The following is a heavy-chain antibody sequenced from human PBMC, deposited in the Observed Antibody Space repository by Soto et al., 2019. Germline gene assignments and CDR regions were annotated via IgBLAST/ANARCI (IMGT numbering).Heavy chain of an antibody. Sequence: PGGSLRLSCAASGFTVSSNYMSWVRQAPGKGLEWVSVIYSGGSTYYADSVKGRFTISRDNSKNTVYLQMSSLRVEDTAVYYCVKGEYYYDSSGYYPFDYWGQGTLVTVSS. CDR3: VKGEYYYDSSGYYPFDY. J-gene: IGHJ4*02. CDR2: IYSGGST. CDR1: GFTVSSNY. D-gene: IGHD3-22*01. V-gene: IGHV3-53*05.